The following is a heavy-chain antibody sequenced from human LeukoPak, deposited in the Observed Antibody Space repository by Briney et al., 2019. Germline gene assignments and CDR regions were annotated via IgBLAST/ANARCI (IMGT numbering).Heavy chain of an antibody. D-gene: IGHD2-2*01. V-gene: IGHV3-7*01. J-gene: IGHJ5*02. Sequence: PGGSLRLSCAASGFTFSNFWMSWVRQAPGKGLEWVANIKQDGFEKYYVDSVRGRFTISRDNAKNSLYLQMSSLRAEDTAVYYCARDGCTSTTCSTLGGFSSWGQGTLVTVSS. CDR1: GFTFSNFW. CDR2: IKQDGFEK. CDR3: ARDGCTSTTCSTLGGFSS.